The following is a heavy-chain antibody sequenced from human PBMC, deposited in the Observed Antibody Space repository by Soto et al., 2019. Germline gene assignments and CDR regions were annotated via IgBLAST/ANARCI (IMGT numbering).Heavy chain of an antibody. CDR2: IWYDGSNK. CDR3: ARDLAVTAPEYFQH. V-gene: IGHV3-33*01. Sequence: QVQLVESGGGVVQPGRSLRLSCAASGFTFSSYGMHWVRQAPGKGLEWVAVIWYDGSNKYYADSGKGRFTICRDNSKNTLYLQMNSLRAEDTAVYYCARDLAVTAPEYFQHWGQGTLVTVSS. CDR1: GFTFSSYG. D-gene: IGHD2-21*02. J-gene: IGHJ1*01.